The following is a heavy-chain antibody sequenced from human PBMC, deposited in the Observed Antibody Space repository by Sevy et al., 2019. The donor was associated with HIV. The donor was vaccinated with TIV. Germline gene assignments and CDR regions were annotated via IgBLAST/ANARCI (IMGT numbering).Heavy chain of an antibody. Sequence: ASVKVSCKISGYTFSSYRITWLRQAPGQGLECMGWISPHNGDTNYAQKLQGRVTMITDTSTTTAYMELRNLRSDDTAVYYCARAYCSGGRCYSLAYWGQGTLVTVSS. J-gene: IGHJ4*01. D-gene: IGHD2-15*01. V-gene: IGHV1-18*01. CDR1: GYTFSSYR. CDR3: ARAYCSGGRCYSLAY. CDR2: ISPHNGDT.